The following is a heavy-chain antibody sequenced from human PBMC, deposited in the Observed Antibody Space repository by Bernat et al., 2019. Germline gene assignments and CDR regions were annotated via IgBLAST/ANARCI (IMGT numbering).Heavy chain of an antibody. J-gene: IGHJ4*02. CDR1: GVSISSSSYY. CDR2: IYYSGST. V-gene: IGHV4-39*01. CDR3: ARPSGYYCGGIDY. D-gene: IGHD3-22*01. Sequence: QLQLQESGPGLVKPSETLSLTCTVSGVSISSSSYYWGWTRQPPGKGLEWIGSIYYSGSTYYNPSLKSRVTISVDTSKSQFSLKLGSETAADTAVYYFARPSGYYCGGIDYWGQGTLVTVSS.